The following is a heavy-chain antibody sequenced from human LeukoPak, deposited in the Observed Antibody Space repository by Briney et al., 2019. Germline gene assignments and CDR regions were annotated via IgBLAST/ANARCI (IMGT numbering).Heavy chain of an antibody. CDR2: INPNSGGT. V-gene: IGHV1-2*02. CDR3: ATWIGYYYDSSGYC. J-gene: IGHJ4*02. Sequence: ASVKVSCKASGYTFTGYYMHWVRQAPGQGLEWMGWINPNSGGTNYAQKFQGRVTMTRDTSISTAYMELSRLRSDDTAVYYCATWIGYYYDSSGYCWGQGTLVTVSS. CDR1: GYTFTGYY. D-gene: IGHD3-22*01.